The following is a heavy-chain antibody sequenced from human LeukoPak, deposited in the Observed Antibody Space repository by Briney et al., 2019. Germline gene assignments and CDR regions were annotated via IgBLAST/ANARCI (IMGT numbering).Heavy chain of an antibody. Sequence: PGGSLRLSCAASGFNLDDFAMHWVRLPPGKGLQWVSSISWDSGSSVYAESVKGRFTISRDNAKNSLYLQMNSLTPEDTALYYCIKDLRLDLDLDTLDIWGQGTMVTVSS. J-gene: IGHJ3*02. CDR2: ISWDSGSS. CDR1: GFNLDDFA. D-gene: IGHD1-1*01. CDR3: IKDLRLDLDLDTLDI. V-gene: IGHV3-9*01.